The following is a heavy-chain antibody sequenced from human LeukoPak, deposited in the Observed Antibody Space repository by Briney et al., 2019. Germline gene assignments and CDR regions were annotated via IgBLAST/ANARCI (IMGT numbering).Heavy chain of an antibody. CDR3: ARLRGGSEFDY. V-gene: IGHV4-59*01. CDR1: GGSISSYY. CDR2: IYYSGST. Sequence: PSETLSLTCTVSGGSISSYYWSWIRRPPGKGLEWIGYIYYSGSTNYNPSLKSRVTISVDTSKNQFSLKLSSVTAADTAVYYCARLRGGSEFDYWGQGTLVTVSS. D-gene: IGHD3-16*01. J-gene: IGHJ4*02.